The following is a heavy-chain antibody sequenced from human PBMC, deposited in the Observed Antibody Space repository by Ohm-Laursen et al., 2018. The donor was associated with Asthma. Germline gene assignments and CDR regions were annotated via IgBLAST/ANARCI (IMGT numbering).Heavy chain of an antibody. V-gene: IGHV4-31*03. CDR3: ARGTFYYESTGYYFFDH. CDR2: IYYSGIT. D-gene: IGHD3-22*01. CDR1: GGSISSGGYP. Sequence: TLSLTCSVSGGSISSGGYPWSWIRQHPGKGLERIGYIYYSGITYSNPSLRSRVSISVDTSKNQFSLKLSPVTAADTAVYYCARGTFYYESTGYYFFDHWGQGALVTVSS. J-gene: IGHJ4*02.